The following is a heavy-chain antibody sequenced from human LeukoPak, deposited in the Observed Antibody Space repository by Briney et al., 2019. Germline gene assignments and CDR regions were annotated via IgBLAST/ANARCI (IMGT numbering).Heavy chain of an antibody. D-gene: IGHD6-19*01. V-gene: IGHV4-59*01. CDR3: ARKSSSGWYFDH. CDR1: GGSINSYF. J-gene: IGHJ4*02. CDR2: IYYSGST. Sequence: SETLSLTRTVSGGSINSYFWSWIRQPPGKGLEWIGYIYYSGSTDYIPSLKSRVTISVDTSKNQFPPKLSSVTAAGTAVYYCARKSSSGWYFDHWGQGTLVTVSS.